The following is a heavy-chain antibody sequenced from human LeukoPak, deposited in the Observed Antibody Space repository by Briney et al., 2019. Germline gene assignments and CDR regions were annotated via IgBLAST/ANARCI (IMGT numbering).Heavy chain of an antibody. Sequence: GGSLRLSCAASGFTVSSNYMSWVRQAPGKGLEWVSAISGSGGSTYYADSVKGRFTIPRDNSKNTLYLQMNSLRAEDTAVYYCAKDLRYFDWGSFDYWGQGTLVTVSS. D-gene: IGHD3-9*01. V-gene: IGHV3-23*01. CDR3: AKDLRYFDWGSFDY. CDR2: ISGSGGST. J-gene: IGHJ4*02. CDR1: GFTVSSNY.